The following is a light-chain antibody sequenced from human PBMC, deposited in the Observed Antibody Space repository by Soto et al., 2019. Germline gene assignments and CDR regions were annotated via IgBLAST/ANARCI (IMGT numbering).Light chain of an antibody. CDR1: SSNIGSNI. V-gene: IGLV1-44*01. CDR2: SSN. Sequence: QSVLTQPPSASGTPGQRVTISCSGSSSNIGSNIVNWYQQLPGTAPKLLIYSSNQRPSGVPDRFSGSKSGTSASLAISGLQSEDEAEYYCAAWDDRLNGVVFGGGTKLTVL. CDR3: AAWDDRLNGVV. J-gene: IGLJ2*01.